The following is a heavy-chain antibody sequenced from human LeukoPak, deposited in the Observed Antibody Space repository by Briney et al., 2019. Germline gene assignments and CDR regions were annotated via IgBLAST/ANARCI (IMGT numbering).Heavy chain of an antibody. D-gene: IGHD1-26*01. J-gene: IGHJ6*02. CDR2: ISSSSSYI. V-gene: IGHV3-21*01. Sequence: RPGGSLRLSCAASGFTFSSYSMNWVRQAPGKGLEWVSSISSSSSYIYYADSVKGRFTISRDNAENSLYLQMNSLRAEDTAVYYCARDGKYYYGMDVWGQGTTVTVSS. CDR3: ARDGKYYYGMDV. CDR1: GFTFSSYS.